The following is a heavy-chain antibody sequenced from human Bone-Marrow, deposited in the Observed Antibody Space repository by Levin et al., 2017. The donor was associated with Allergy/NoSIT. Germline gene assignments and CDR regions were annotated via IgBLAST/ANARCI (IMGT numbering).Heavy chain of an antibody. V-gene: IGHV3-74*01. J-gene: IGHJ4*02. CDR2: INSDGSST. D-gene: IGHD6-6*01. CDR1: GFIFSDSW. CDR3: TKAAPYIGSASSH. Sequence: GGSLRLSCAASGFIFSDSWMHWVRQAPGKGLVWVSRINSDGSSTNYAESVKGRFTISRDNAKNTLYLQMNSLRADDTAVYYCTKAAPYIGSASSHWGQGVLVTVSS.